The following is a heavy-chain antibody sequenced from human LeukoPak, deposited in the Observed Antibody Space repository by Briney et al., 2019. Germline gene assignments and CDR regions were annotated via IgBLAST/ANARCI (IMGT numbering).Heavy chain of an antibody. CDR3: ARRYNWNDRWD. V-gene: IGHV4-39*07. D-gene: IGHD1-1*01. CDR1: GGSIGSTNYY. Sequence: SETLSLTCTVSGGSIGSTNYYWGWIRQPPGKGLEWIGSIYYSGSTYYNPSLKSRLTISLDTSKNQFSLRLSSVTAADTAFYYCARRYNWNDRWDWGQGTLVTVSP. CDR2: IYYSGST. J-gene: IGHJ4*02.